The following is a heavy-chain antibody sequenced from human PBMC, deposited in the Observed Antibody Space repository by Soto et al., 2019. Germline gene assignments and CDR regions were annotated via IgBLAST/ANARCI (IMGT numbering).Heavy chain of an antibody. V-gene: IGHV4-39*01. D-gene: IGHD3-10*01. CDR3: ARGGRDYYGSGSYNPLYYYYYYMDV. J-gene: IGHJ6*03. Sequence: SETLSLTCTVSGGSISSSSYYWGWIRQPPGKGLEWIGSIYYSGSTYYNPSLKSRVTISVDTSKNQFSLKLSSVTAADTAVYYCARGGRDYYGSGSYNPLYYYYYYMDVWGKGTTVTVSS. CDR2: IYYSGST. CDR1: GGSISSSSYY.